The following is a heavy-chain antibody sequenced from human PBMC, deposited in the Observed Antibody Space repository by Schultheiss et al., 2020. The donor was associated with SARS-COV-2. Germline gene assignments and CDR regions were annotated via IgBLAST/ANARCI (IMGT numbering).Heavy chain of an antibody. Sequence: SQTLSLTCAVSGGSISSGGYSWSWIRQPPGKGLEWIGYIYHSGSTYYNPSLKSRVTISVDRSKNQFSLKLSSVTAADTAVYYCARHRSWYDYWGQGTLVTVSS. D-gene: IGHD6-13*01. CDR2: IYHSGST. J-gene: IGHJ4*02. CDR1: GGSISSGGYS. V-gene: IGHV4-30-2*02. CDR3: ARHRSWYDY.